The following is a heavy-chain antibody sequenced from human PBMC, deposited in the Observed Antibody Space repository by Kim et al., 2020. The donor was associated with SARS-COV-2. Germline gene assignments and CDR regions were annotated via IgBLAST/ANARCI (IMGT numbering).Heavy chain of an antibody. CDR2: INSDGSST. D-gene: IGHD3-9*01. CDR1: GFTFSSNW. Sequence: GGSLRLSCAASGFTFSSNWMHWVRQAPGKGLVWVSHINSDGSSTSYADSVKGRFTISRDNAKNTLYLQMNSLRAEDTAVYYCARVDWGALGTGAFDIWGQGTMVTVSS. J-gene: IGHJ3*02. V-gene: IGHV3-74*01. CDR3: ARVDWGALGTGAFDI.